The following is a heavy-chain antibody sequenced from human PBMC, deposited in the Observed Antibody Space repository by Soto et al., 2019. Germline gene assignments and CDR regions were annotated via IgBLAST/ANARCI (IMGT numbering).Heavy chain of an antibody. CDR3: AKKNVVVLGDYGVV. Sequence: GGSLRLSCAGSGFNFNDYAMSWVRQAQGKGLEWVSTISSGGNIYYTESVKGRFTISRDNSKNTVFLQMNNLRADDTAAYYCAKKNVVVLGDYGVVWGHGTPVTVSS. CDR2: ISSGGNI. V-gene: IGHV3-23*01. D-gene: IGHD4-17*01. J-gene: IGHJ4*01. CDR1: GFNFNDYA.